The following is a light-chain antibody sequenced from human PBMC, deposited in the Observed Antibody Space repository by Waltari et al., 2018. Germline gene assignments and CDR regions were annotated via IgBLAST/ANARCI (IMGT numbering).Light chain of an antibody. V-gene: IGKV1-5*03. Sequence: IQMTQSPSTLSASVGDRFTITCRASQNINKWLAWYQQKPGKAPKLLIYKASTLESGVPSRFSGSGSGTEFTLTISSLQPDDFATYYCQQYNSYSLLTFGGGTKVEIK. CDR2: KAS. CDR3: QQYNSYSLLT. J-gene: IGKJ4*01. CDR1: QNINKW.